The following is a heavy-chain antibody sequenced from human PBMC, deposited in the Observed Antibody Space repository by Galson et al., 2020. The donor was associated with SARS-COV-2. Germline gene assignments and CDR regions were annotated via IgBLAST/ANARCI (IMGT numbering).Heavy chain of an antibody. D-gene: IGHD1-26*01. Sequence: SETLSLTCSVSGGSISSYYWNWIRQPPGKGLEWIGYISYSGTTNYSPSLKSRVSISQDTSKNQFSLKLSALTAADTAVYYCARRGSEQDFDYWGQGILVTVSS. V-gene: IGHV4-59*01. J-gene: IGHJ4*02. CDR1: GGSISSYY. CDR3: ARRGSEQDFDY. CDR2: ISYSGTT.